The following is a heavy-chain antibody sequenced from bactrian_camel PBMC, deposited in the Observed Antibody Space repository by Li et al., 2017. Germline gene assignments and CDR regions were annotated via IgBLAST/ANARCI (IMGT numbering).Heavy chain of an antibody. V-gene: IGHV3S1*01. Sequence: HVQLVESGGGSVPVGGSLGLSCVSSVGYVFSSHCMDWFLQAPGKEREGVAAINIDGKTTYADSVKGRFTISSDSAKNTLYLQLNGLKTEDTAMFYCATVVPGPRWRERGQGTQVTVS. CDR2: INIDGKTT. J-gene: IGHJ4*01. CDR1: GYVFSSHC. D-gene: IGHD1*01.